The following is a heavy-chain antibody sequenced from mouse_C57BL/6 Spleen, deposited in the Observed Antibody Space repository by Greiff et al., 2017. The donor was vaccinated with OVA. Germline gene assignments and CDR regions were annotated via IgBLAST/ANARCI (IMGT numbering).Heavy chain of an antibody. V-gene: IGHV5-17*01. CDR3: ARSSDWYFDV. CDR1: GFTFSDYG. D-gene: IGHD1-3*01. J-gene: IGHJ1*03. Sequence: EVTLVESGGGLVKPGGSLQLSCAASGFTFSDYGMHWVRQAPEKGLEWVAYISSGSSTIYYADTVKGRFTISRDNAKNTLFLQMTSLRSEDTAMYYCARSSDWYFDVWGTGTTVTVSS. CDR2: ISSGSSTI.